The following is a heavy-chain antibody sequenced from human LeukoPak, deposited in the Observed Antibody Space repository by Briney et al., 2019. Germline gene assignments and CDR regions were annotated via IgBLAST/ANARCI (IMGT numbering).Heavy chain of an antibody. CDR2: IYYSGST. V-gene: IGHV4-59*12. Sequence: SETLCLTCTVSGGSISSYYWSWIRQPPGKGLEWIGYIYYSGSTNYNPSLKSRVTISVGTSKNQFSLKRSSVTAADTAVYYCARGGRIAARPSLDYWGQGTLVTVSS. CDR1: GGSISSYY. D-gene: IGHD6-6*01. CDR3: ARGGRIAARPSLDY. J-gene: IGHJ4*02.